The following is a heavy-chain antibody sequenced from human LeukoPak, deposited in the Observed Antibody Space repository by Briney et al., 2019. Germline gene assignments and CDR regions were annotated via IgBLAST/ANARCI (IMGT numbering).Heavy chain of an antibody. Sequence: GGSLRLSCAASGFTFSSYWMHWIRQAPGKGLVWVSRINSDGSSTSYADSVKGRFTISRDNAKNTLYLQMNSLRAEDTAVYYCARDDAGYSYDPRGWFDPWGQGTLVTVSS. CDR2: INSDGSST. D-gene: IGHD5-18*01. CDR1: GFTFSSYW. V-gene: IGHV3-74*01. CDR3: ARDDAGYSYDPRGWFDP. J-gene: IGHJ5*02.